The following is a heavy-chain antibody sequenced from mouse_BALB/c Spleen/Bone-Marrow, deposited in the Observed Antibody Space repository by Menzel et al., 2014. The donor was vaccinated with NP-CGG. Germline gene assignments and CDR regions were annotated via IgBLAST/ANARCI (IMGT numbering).Heavy chain of an antibody. Sequence: EVKLQESGPGLVKPSQSLSLTYSVSGYSITSGYYWNWIRQFPGNKLEWMDYISYDGSNNYNPSLKNRISITRDTSKSQLFLRLNSVTTEDTATYYCARGGDWFFDVWGAGTTVTVSS. CDR2: ISYDGSN. CDR3: ARGGDWFFDV. CDR1: GYSITSGYY. J-gene: IGHJ1*01. V-gene: IGHV3-6*02.